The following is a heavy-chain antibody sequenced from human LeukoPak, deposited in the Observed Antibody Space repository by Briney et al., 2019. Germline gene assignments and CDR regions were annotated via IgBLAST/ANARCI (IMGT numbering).Heavy chain of an antibody. V-gene: IGHV1-69*04. J-gene: IGHJ5*02. Sequence: ASVKVSCKASGGTFSSYAISWVRQAPGQGLEWMGRIIPILGIANYAQKFQGRVTITADKSTSTAYMELSSLRSEDTAVYYCARSPQYSSSWYRYWFDPWGQGTLVTVSS. CDR3: ARSPQYSSSWYRYWFDP. CDR2: IIPILGIA. D-gene: IGHD6-13*01. CDR1: GGTFSSYA.